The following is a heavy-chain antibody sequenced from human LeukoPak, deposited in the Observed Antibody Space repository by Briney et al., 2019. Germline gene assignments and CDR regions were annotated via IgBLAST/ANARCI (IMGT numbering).Heavy chain of an antibody. Sequence: SETLSLTCTVSGGPISSYYWSWIRQPPGKGLEWIGYIYYSGSTNYNPSLKSRVTISVDTSKNQFSLKLSSVTAADTAVYYCARSSSSWAKWFDPWGQGTLVSVSS. V-gene: IGHV4-59*01. CDR1: GGPISSYY. CDR3: ARSSSSWAKWFDP. CDR2: IYYSGST. J-gene: IGHJ5*02. D-gene: IGHD6-13*01.